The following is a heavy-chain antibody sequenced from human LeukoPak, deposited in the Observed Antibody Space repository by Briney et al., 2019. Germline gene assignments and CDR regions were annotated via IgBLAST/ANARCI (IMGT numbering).Heavy chain of an antibody. D-gene: IGHD2-2*01. CDR2: ISYDGSNK. CDR1: GFTFSSYS. Sequence: PGRSLRLSCAASGFTFSSYSMHWVRQAPGKGLEWVAVISYDGSNKYYADSVKRRFTIARDNSKNTLYLQMTSLRAQDTAVYYCARDWGYCSSTSCYSDFDYWGQGTLVTVSS. CDR3: ARDWGYCSSTSCYSDFDY. J-gene: IGHJ4*02. V-gene: IGHV3-30-3*01.